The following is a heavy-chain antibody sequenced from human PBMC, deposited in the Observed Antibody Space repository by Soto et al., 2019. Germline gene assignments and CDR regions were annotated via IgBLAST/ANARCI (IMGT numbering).Heavy chain of an antibody. V-gene: IGHV3-23*04. Sequence: EVQLVESGGGLVLPGGSMRLSCVASGFTFSTYTMSWVRQAPGQGLEWLSGIYGGGDGISYADSVKGRFTISRDNSRNTLYLQMKSLRSDDTAIYYCAKDRQPDGFWPFDHWGRGTLIIVSS. CDR3: AKDRQPDGFWPFDH. D-gene: IGHD3-3*01. J-gene: IGHJ4*02. CDR2: IYGGGDGI. CDR1: GFTFSTYT.